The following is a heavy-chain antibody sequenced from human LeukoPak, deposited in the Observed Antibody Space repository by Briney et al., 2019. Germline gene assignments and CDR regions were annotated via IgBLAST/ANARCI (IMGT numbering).Heavy chain of an antibody. CDR2: IYYSGST. CDR3: ARGVGSGWYTQPNFDY. CDR1: GGSISSYY. J-gene: IGHJ4*02. D-gene: IGHD6-19*01. V-gene: IGHV4-59*01. Sequence: SETLSLTCTVSGGSISSYYWSWIRQPPGKGLEWIGYIYYSGSTNYNPSLKSRVTISVDTSKNQFSLKLSSVTAADTAVYYCARGVGSGWYTQPNFDYWGQGTLVAVSS.